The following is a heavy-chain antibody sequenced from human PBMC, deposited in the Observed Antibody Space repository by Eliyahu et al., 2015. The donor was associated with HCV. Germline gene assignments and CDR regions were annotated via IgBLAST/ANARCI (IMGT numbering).Heavy chain of an antibody. J-gene: IGHJ5*02. CDR2: ISHDGSEK. D-gene: IGHD2-2*01. V-gene: IGHV3-30*18. Sequence: QVQLVESGGGVVQPGRSLXLSCAASGFXFSXYGLHWVRQAPGRGLEWVAVISHDGSEKYYADSVKGRFTISRDNSKNTLYLQMNSLRAEDTAVYYCAKNGPLMVVVPAILEHWGQGTLVTVSS. CDR3: AKNGPLMVVVPAILEH. CDR1: GFXFSXYG.